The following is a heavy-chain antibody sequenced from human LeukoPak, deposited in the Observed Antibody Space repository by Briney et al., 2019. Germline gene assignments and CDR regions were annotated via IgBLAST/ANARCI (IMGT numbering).Heavy chain of an antibody. CDR3: ARLWVDCSGGSCYPYYFDY. Sequence: SETLSLTCAVYGGSFSGYYWSWIRQPPGKGLEWIGEINHSGSTNYNPSLESRVTISVDTSKNQFSLKLSSVTAADTAVYYCARLWVDCSGGSCYPYYFDYWGQGTLVTVSS. V-gene: IGHV4-34*01. J-gene: IGHJ4*02. CDR2: INHSGST. CDR1: GGSFSGYY. D-gene: IGHD2-15*01.